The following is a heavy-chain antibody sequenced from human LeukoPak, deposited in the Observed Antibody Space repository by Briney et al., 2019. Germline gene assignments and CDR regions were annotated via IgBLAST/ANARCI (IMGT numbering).Heavy chain of an antibody. Sequence: EASVKVSCKASGGTFSSYAISWVRQAPGQGLEWMGRIIPLLQTPKYAQNFQGRLTITADQLNTVVYMELRSLKSDDTAMYYCARDPASVHYFDDWGQGTQVIVSS. CDR2: IIPLLQTP. D-gene: IGHD3-10*01. V-gene: IGHV1-69*11. J-gene: IGHJ4*02. CDR3: ARDPASVHYFDD. CDR1: GGTFSSYA.